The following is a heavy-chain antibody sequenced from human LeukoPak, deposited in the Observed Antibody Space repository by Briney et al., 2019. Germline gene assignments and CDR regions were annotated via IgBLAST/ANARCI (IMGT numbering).Heavy chain of an antibody. V-gene: IGHV3-23*01. CDR3: AKAPYYDFWSAYYTGFIPYFDY. D-gene: IGHD3-3*01. CDR2: ISGSGGST. J-gene: IGHJ4*02. CDR1: GFTFSSYA. Sequence: GGSLRHSCAASGFTFSSYAMTWVRQAPGKGLEWVSSISGSGGSTYYADSVKGRFTISRDNSKNTLYLQMNSLRAEDTAVYYCAKAPYYDFWSAYYTGFIPYFDYWGQGTLVTVSS.